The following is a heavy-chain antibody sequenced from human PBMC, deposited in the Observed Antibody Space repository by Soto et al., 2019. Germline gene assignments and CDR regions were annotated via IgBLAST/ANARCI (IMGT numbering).Heavy chain of an antibody. V-gene: IGHV4-34*01. CDR2: INHSGST. J-gene: IGHJ4*02. D-gene: IGHD3-10*01. Sequence: SETLSLTCAVYGGSFSGYYWSWIRQPPGKGQEKIGEINHSGSTNYNPSLKSRVTISVDTSKNQFSLKLSSVTAADTAVYYCARFPGTYYYGSGSYYTYYFDYWGQGTLVTVSS. CDR3: ARFPGTYYYGSGSYYTYYFDY. CDR1: GGSFSGYY.